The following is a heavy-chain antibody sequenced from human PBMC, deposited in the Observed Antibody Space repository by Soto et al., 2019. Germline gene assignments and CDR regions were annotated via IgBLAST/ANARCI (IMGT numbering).Heavy chain of an antibody. CDR2: IYYSGST. CDR3: ARGGGRGYSYGYGIRDDAFNL. Sequence: PSETLSLTCTVSGDSVSSTSYYWGWIRQPPGKGLEWIGFIYYSGSTYYNPSLKSRVTISVDTSENQFSLKMNSVTAADTAVYFCARGGGRGYSYGYGIRDDAFNLWGQGTMVTVSS. D-gene: IGHD5-18*01. CDR1: GDSVSSTSYY. J-gene: IGHJ3*01. V-gene: IGHV4-39*01.